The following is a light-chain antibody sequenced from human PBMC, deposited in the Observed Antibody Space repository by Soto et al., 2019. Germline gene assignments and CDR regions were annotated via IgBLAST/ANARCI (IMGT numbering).Light chain of an antibody. CDR1: SSDVGGYNY. J-gene: IGLJ2*01. Sequence: SALTQPRSVSGSPGQSVTISCTGTSSDVGGYNYVSWYQQHPGKAPKLMIYDVSKRPSGVPDRFSGSKSGNTASLTISGLQAEDEADYYCCSYAGSYIHVVFGGGTKLTVL. V-gene: IGLV2-11*01. CDR3: CSYAGSYIHVV. CDR2: DVS.